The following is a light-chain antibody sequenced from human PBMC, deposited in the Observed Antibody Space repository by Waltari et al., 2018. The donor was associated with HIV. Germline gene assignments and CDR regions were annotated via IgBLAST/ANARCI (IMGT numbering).Light chain of an antibody. CDR1: SSNIGSNY. J-gene: IGLJ3*02. Sequence: QSVLTQPPSTSGTPGQRVTISCSGRSSNIGSNYIYWYRQVPGTTPKLLRYTNNRRPSGVPDRFSGSRSGTSASLAISGLRSGDEADYYCVAWDDSLNGWVFGGGTKLTVL. V-gene: IGLV1-47*01. CDR2: TNN. CDR3: VAWDDSLNGWV.